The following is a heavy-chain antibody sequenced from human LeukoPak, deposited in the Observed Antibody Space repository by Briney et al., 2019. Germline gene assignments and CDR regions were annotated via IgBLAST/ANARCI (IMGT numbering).Heavy chain of an antibody. J-gene: IGHJ4*02. Sequence: SETLSLTCTVSGGSFSNFYWSWIRQSPGKGLEWIGYIVFSGTTNYNPSLRSRATILVDTSKNQFSLRLTSVTASDTAVYYCARDVNYWGQGTLVTVSS. CDR2: IVFSGTT. CDR3: ARDVNY. CDR1: GGSFSNFY. V-gene: IGHV4-59*01.